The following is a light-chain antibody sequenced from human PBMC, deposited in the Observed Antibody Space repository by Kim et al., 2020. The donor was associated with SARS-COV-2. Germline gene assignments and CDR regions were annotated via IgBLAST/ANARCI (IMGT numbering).Light chain of an antibody. CDR1: QSVTTN. J-gene: IGKJ2*01. V-gene: IGKV3-15*01. CDR3: QQYHNWPPYT. CDR2: GAS. Sequence: SPGDSATLSCRASQSVTTNLAWYQQKPGQSPRLLIYGASTRVTGIPARFSGSGSGTEFTLTISGLQSEDFALYYCQQYHNWPPYTFGQGTKVDIK.